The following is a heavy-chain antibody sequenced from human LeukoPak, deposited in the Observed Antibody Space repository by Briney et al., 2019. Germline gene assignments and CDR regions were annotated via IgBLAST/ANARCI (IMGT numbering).Heavy chain of an antibody. J-gene: IGHJ5*02. V-gene: IGHV4-61*05. CDR3: ARRTWSGYHNWFDP. Sequence: PSETLSLTCSVSRGSIRSTSHYWGWIRQPPGKGLEWIGYIYTSGSTNYNPSLKSRVTISVDTSKNQFSLKLSSVTAADTAVYYCARRTWSGYHNWFDPWGQGTLATVSS. CDR1: RGSIRSTSHY. CDR2: IYTSGST. D-gene: IGHD3-3*01.